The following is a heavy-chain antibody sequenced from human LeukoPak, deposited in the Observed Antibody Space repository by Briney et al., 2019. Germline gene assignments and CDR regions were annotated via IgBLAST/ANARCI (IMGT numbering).Heavy chain of an antibody. V-gene: IGHV3-23*01. CDR3: AKGASIAVAGTGDY. Sequence: PGGSLRLSCAASGFTFSSYAMSWVRQAPGKGLEWVSAISGSGGSTYCADSVKGRFIISRDNFKNTLYLQMNSLRAEDTAVYYCAKGASIAVAGTGDYWGQGTLVTVSS. D-gene: IGHD6-19*01. CDR1: GFTFSSYA. CDR2: ISGSGGST. J-gene: IGHJ4*02.